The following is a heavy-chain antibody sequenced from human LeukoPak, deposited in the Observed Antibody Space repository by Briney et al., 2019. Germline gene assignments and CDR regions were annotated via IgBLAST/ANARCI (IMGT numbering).Heavy chain of an antibody. D-gene: IGHD2-8*01. V-gene: IGHV1-3*01. CDR2: INAGNGNT. CDR3: ARESSIVLMVYATPLFY. CDR1: GYTFTSYA. Sequence: ASVKVSCKASGYTFTSYAMHWVRQAPGQRLEWMGWINAGNGNTKYSQKFQGRVTITRDTSASTAYMELSSLRSEGTAVYYCARESSIVLMVYATPLFYWGQGTLVTVSS. J-gene: IGHJ4*02.